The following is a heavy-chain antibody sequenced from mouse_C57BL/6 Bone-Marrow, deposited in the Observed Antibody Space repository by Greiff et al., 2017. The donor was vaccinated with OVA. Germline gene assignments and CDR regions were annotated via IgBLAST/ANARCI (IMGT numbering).Heavy chain of an antibody. V-gene: IGHV14-4*01. J-gene: IGHJ1*03. Sequence: EVQLQQSGAELVRPGASVKLSCTASGFNIKDDYMHWVKQRPEQGLEWIGWIDPENGDTEYASKFQGKATITADTSSNTAYLQLSSLTYGDTAVYSCIYDGDSWYWDVEGRGTAATVTA. CDR3: IYDGDSWYWDV. D-gene: IGHD2-3*01. CDR1: GFNIKDDY. CDR2: IDPENGDT.